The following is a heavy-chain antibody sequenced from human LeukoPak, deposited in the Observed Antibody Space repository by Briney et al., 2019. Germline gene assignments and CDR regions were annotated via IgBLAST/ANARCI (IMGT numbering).Heavy chain of an antibody. CDR3: ARGLHWFDP. CDR1: GGSFSGYY. J-gene: IGHJ5*02. CDR2: INHSGST. Sequence: SETLSLTCAVYGGSFSGYYWSWIRQPPGKGLEWIGEINHSGSTNYNPSLKSRVTISVDTSKNQFSLKLSSVTAADTAVYYCARGLHWFDPWGQGTPVTVSS. V-gene: IGHV4-34*01.